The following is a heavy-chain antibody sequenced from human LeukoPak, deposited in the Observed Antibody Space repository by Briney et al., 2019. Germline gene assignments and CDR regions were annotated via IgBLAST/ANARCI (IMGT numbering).Heavy chain of an antibody. J-gene: IGHJ4*02. D-gene: IGHD3-10*01. Sequence: ASVKVSCKASGYSFTSYWIGWVRPMPWKGLEWMGIIHPGDSDTRYSPSFQGQVTISADKSISTAYLQWSSLKASDTAMYYCARHYYGSGSYYSSMDYWGQGTLVTVSS. CDR1: GYSFTSYW. CDR3: ARHYYGSGSYYSSMDY. V-gene: IGHV5-51*01. CDR2: IHPGDSDT.